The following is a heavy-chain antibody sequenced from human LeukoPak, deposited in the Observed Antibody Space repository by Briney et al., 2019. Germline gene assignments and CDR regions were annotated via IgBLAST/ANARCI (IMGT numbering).Heavy chain of an antibody. J-gene: IGHJ6*02. CDR3: ARERGSGWLYYYYGMDV. CDR2: ISAYNGNT. Sequence: ASVKVSCKASGYTFTSYGISWVRQAPGQGLEWMGWISAYNGNTNYAQKLQGRVTMTRDTSTSTVYMELSSLRSEDTAVYYCARERGSGWLYYYYGMDVWGQGTTVTVS. CDR1: GYTFTSYG. V-gene: IGHV1-18*01. D-gene: IGHD6-19*01.